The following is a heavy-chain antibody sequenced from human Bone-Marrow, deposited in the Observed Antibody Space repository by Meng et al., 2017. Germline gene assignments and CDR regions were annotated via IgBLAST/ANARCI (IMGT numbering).Heavy chain of an antibody. CDR3: AGSPDGSHCSVGSCYKRGGAFDI. J-gene: IGHJ3*02. D-gene: IGHD2-15*01. CDR1: GFTFSSYA. Sequence: GESLKISCAASGFTFSSYAMHWVRQAPGKGLEWVAVISYDGSNKYYADSVKGRFTISRDNSKNTLYLQMNSLRAEDTAVYYCAGSPDGSHCSVGSCYKRGGAFDIWGQGTMVTVSS. V-gene: IGHV3-30*01. CDR2: ISYDGSNK.